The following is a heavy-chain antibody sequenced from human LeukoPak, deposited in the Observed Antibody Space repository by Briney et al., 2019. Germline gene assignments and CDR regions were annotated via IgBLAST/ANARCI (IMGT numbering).Heavy chain of an antibody. CDR3: ASGIYCSGGSCYSRDWFDP. D-gene: IGHD2-15*01. V-gene: IGHV1-46*01. CDR1: GYTFTGYY. J-gene: IGHJ5*02. CDR2: INPSGGST. Sequence: GASVKVSCKASGYTFTGYYMHWVRQAPGQGLEWMGIINPSGGSTSYAQKFQGRVTMTRDTSTSTVYMELSSLRSEDTAVYYCASGIYCSGGSCYSRDWFDPWGQGTLVTVSS.